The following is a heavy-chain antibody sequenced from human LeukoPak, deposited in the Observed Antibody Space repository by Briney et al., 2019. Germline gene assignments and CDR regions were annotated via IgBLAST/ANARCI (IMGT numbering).Heavy chain of an antibody. CDR2: ISYDGSNK. Sequence: GGSLRLSCAASGFTFSSYGMHWVRQAPGKGLEWVAVISYDGSNKYYADSVKGRFTISRDNSKNTLYLQMNSLRAEDTAVYYCAKDVYGDYVYAFDIWGQGTMVTVS. V-gene: IGHV3-30*18. CDR1: GFTFSSYG. CDR3: AKDVYGDYVYAFDI. D-gene: IGHD4-17*01. J-gene: IGHJ3*02.